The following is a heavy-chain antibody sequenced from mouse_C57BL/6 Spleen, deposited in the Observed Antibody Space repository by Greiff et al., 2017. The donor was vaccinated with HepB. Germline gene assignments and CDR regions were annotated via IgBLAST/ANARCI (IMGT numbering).Heavy chain of an antibody. CDR2: IYPGDGDT. CDR1: GYAFSSYW. D-gene: IGHD2-4*01. CDR3: ARGGDYGGGRAY. Sequence: LVESGAELVKPGASVKISCKASGYAFSSYWMNWVKQRPGKGLEWIGQIYPGDGDTNYNGKFKGKATLTADKSSSTAYMQRSSLTSGDSEVYLWARGGDYGGGRAYWGQGTLVTVSA. J-gene: IGHJ3*01. V-gene: IGHV1-80*01.